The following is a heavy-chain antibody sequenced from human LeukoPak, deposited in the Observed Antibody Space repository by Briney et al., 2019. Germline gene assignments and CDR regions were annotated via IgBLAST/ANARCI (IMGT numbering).Heavy chain of an antibody. J-gene: IGHJ5*02. Sequence: SETLSLTCTVSGGSIRSSSYYWGWIRQPPGKGLEWIGSIYFSGSTYYSPSLKSRVTISVDTSKNQFSLKLRSVTAADTAVYYCARPLSLGYCSGGSCYGRGAWFDRWGQGTLVTVSS. V-gene: IGHV4-39*07. D-gene: IGHD2-15*01. CDR1: GGSIRSSSYY. CDR2: IYFSGST. CDR3: ARPLSLGYCSGGSCYGRGAWFDR.